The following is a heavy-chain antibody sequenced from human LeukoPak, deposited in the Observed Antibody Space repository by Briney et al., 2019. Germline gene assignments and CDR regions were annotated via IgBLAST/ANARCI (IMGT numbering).Heavy chain of an antibody. CDR1: GGSISSSIYY. Sequence: PSETLSLTCTVSGGSISSSIYYWGWIRQPPGKGLEWIGSIYYSGSTYYNPSLKSRVTISVDTSKNQFSLKLSSVTAADTAVYYCARMVAAQGYFDYWGQGTLVTVSS. J-gene: IGHJ4*02. CDR3: ARMVAAQGYFDY. D-gene: IGHD2-15*01. CDR2: IYYSGST. V-gene: IGHV4-39*01.